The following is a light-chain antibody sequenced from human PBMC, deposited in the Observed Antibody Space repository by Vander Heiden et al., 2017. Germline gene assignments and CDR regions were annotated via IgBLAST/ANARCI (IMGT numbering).Light chain of an antibody. CDR2: GAS. CDR3: QQYNNWPPIT. V-gene: IGKV3-15*01. CDR1: QSVSSN. Sequence: EIVMPQSPATLSVPPGERATPSCRASQSVSSNLAWYQQKPGQAPRLLIYGASTRATGIPARFSGSGSGTEFTLTISSLQSEDFAVYYCQQYNNWPPITFGQGTRLEIK. J-gene: IGKJ5*01.